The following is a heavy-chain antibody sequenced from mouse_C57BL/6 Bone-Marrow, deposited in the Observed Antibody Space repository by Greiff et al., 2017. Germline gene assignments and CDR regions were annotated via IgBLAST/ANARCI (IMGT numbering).Heavy chain of an antibody. J-gene: IGHJ3*01. Sequence: QVQLQQPGAELVRPGSSVKLSCKASGYTFTSYWMHWVKQRPIQGLEWIGNIDPSDSYTHYNQKFKDKATLTVDKSSSTAYMQLSSLTSEDSSVYYCARGGTVAYWGQGTLVTVSA. CDR2: IDPSDSYT. V-gene: IGHV1-52*01. D-gene: IGHD3-3*01. CDR1: GYTFTSYW. CDR3: ARGGTVAY.